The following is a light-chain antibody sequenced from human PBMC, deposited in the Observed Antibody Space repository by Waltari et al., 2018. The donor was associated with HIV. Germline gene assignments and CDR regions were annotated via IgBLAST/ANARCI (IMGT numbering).Light chain of an antibody. CDR2: VVS. Sequence: DIQMTQSPSSLSASVGDRVTITCRASQTISTYLNWYQQKPGKAPQLLISVVSCLQSGVPSRFSGSGSGTDFTLTISRLQPEDFATYYCQQSYSIPWTFGQGTKVEIK. CDR1: QTISTY. CDR3: QQSYSIPWT. V-gene: IGKV1-39*01. J-gene: IGKJ1*01.